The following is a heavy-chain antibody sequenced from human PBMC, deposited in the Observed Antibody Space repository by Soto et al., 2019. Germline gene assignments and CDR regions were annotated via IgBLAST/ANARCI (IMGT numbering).Heavy chain of an antibody. Sequence: QVQLQQWGAGLLKPSETLSLTCAVYGGSFSGYYWSWIRQPPGKGLEWIGEINHSGSTNYNPSLKSRVTISVDTSKNQFSLKLSSVTAADTAVYYCARGRRGGYDYGYYYYYMDVWGKGTTVTVSS. J-gene: IGHJ6*03. V-gene: IGHV4-34*01. CDR2: INHSGST. CDR1: GGSFSGYY. D-gene: IGHD5-12*01. CDR3: ARGRRGGYDYGYYYYYMDV.